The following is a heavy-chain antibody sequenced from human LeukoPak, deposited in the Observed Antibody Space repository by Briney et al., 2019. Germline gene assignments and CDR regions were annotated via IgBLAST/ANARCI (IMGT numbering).Heavy chain of an antibody. J-gene: IGHJ4*02. D-gene: IGHD1-14*01. CDR2: IYSGGST. V-gene: IGHV3-66*01. CDR1: GFTVSSNY. Sequence: PGGSLRLSCAASGFTVSSNYMSWVRQAPGKGLEWVSVIYSGGSTYYADSVKGRFTISRDNSKNTLYLQMNSLRAEDTAVYYCAKVATTGNWDYWGQGTLVTVSS. CDR3: AKVATTGNWDY.